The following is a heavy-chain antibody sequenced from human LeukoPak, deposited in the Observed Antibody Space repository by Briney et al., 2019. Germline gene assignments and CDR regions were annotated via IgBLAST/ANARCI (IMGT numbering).Heavy chain of an antibody. J-gene: IGHJ4*02. Sequence: ASVKVSCKASGYTFTNYDIVWVRQATGQGLEWMGWMNPKSGTTGYAQKFQGRVTMTRDTSITTAYMELSSLTPEDTAVYYCARGFSDYDGTDYAFSYYWGQGTLVTVSS. V-gene: IGHV1-8*01. CDR3: ARGFSDYDGTDYAFSYY. CDR2: MNPKSGTT. CDR1: GYTFTNYD. D-gene: IGHD3-22*01.